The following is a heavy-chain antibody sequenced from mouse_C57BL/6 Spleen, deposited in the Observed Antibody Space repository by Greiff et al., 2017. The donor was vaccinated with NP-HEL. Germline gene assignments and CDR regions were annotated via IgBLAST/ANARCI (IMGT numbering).Heavy chain of an antibody. CDR2: IYPGSGST. Sequence: QVQLQQPGAELVKPGASVKMSCKASGYTFTSYWITWVKQRPGQGLEWIGDIYPGSGSTNYNEKFKSKATLTVDTSSSTAYMQLSSLTYEDSAVYSCARSPYCGSSPWFAYWGQGTLVTVSA. V-gene: IGHV1-55*01. CDR1: GYTFTSYW. CDR3: ARSPYCGSSPWFAY. D-gene: IGHD1-1*01. J-gene: IGHJ3*01.